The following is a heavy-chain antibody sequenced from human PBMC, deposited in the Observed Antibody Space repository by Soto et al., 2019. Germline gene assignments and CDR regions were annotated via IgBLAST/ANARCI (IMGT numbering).Heavy chain of an antibody. CDR1: GGSISSYY. Sequence: SETLSLTCTVSGGSISSYYWTWIRQPAGKGLEWIGRIHTSGSANYSPSLKSRVTMSVDTSKNQFSLKRYSVTAADTAVYYCARFTMTGRVFDYWGQGPLGTV. D-gene: IGHD3-10*01. J-gene: IGHJ4*02. CDR3: ARFTMTGRVFDY. V-gene: IGHV4-4*07. CDR2: IHTSGSA.